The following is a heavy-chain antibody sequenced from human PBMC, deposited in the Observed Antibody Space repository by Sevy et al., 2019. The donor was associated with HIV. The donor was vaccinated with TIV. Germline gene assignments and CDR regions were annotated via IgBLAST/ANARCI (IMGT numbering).Heavy chain of an antibody. D-gene: IGHD3-3*01. Sequence: GGSLRLSCAASGFTFSDYYMSWIRQAPGKGLEWVSYISSSGSTIYYADSVKGRFTISRDNAKNSLYLQMNSLRAEDTAVYYWAGDGVRFLEWLSDEYGMDVWGQGTTVTVSS. CDR1: GFTFSDYY. CDR2: ISSSGSTI. J-gene: IGHJ6*02. V-gene: IGHV3-11*01. CDR3: AGDGVRFLEWLSDEYGMDV.